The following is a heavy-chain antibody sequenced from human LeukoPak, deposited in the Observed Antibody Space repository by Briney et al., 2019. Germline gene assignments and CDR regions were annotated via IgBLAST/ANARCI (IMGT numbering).Heavy chain of an antibody. CDR3: ARGAYSYGRLPGLKDYYGMDV. J-gene: IGHJ6*02. Sequence: GGSLRLSCAASGFTFSDYYMSWIRQAPGKGLEWVSYISSSGSTIYYADSVKGRFTISRDNAKNSLYLQMNSLRAEDTAVYYCARGAYSYGRLPGLKDYYGMDVWGQGTTVTVSS. CDR2: ISSSGSTI. D-gene: IGHD5-18*01. V-gene: IGHV3-11*01. CDR1: GFTFSDYY.